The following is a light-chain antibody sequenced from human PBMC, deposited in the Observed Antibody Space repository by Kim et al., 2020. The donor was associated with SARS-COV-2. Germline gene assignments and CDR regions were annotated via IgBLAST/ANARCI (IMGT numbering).Light chain of an antibody. CDR3: QQYATAPLT. V-gene: IGKV3-20*01. Sequence: PGERTTTTSRASKRNSKNYLAWYQHKPGQAPKLLIYAASSRDTGIPARFSGSGSGTDFTLTISRLEPESFAVYYCQQYATAPLTFGQGTRLEIK. CDR1: KRNSKNY. J-gene: IGKJ5*01. CDR2: AAS.